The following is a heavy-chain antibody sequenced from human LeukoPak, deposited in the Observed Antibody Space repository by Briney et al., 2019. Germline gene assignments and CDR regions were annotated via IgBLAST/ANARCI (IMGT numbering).Heavy chain of an antibody. CDR2: IFYTGST. V-gene: IGHV4-59*08. CDR3: AAVFFNGGQPSFDY. J-gene: IGHJ4*02. Sequence: SETLSLTCTVSGGSISGYYWSWIRQTPGRGLEWIGYIFYTGSTSYNPSLKSRVTISVDTSKNQFSLKLSSVTAADTAVYYCAAVFFNGGQPSFDYWGQGTLVTVSS. D-gene: IGHD2-8*01. CDR1: GGSISGYY.